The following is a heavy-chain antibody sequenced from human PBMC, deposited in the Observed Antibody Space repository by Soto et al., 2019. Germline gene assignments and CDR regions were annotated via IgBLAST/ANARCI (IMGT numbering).Heavy chain of an antibody. V-gene: IGHV4-31*03. Sequence: SETLSLTCSVSSDSMNSGGYYWSWIRQHPGKGLEWIGYIYSNGDTYYNPSLKSRVTISVDTSKNQFSLNLTPVTAADTAVYYCARRGGSSSGYYAMDVWGQGTTVTVSS. CDR1: SDSMNSGGYY. J-gene: IGHJ6*02. CDR3: ARRGGSSSGYYAMDV. CDR2: IYSNGDT. D-gene: IGHD6-6*01.